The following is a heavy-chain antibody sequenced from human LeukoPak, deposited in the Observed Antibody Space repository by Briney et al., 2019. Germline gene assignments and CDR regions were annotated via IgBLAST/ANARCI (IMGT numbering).Heavy chain of an antibody. D-gene: IGHD1-26*01. J-gene: IGHJ5*02. Sequence: ASVQVSCMASGHTFPSYGISWVRPAPGQGLEWMGWISAYNGNTNYAQKLHGRVTMTTHTYTSTAYIEATTLKSDDTAVYYCAAQGDPESGSDYNWFDPWGQGTLVTVSS. CDR3: AAQGDPESGSDYNWFDP. CDR1: GHTFPSYG. V-gene: IGHV1-18*01. CDR2: ISAYNGNT.